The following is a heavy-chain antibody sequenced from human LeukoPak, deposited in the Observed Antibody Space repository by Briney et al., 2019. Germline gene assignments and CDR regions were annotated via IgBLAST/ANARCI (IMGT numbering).Heavy chain of an antibody. CDR1: GGPISSYN. V-gene: IGHV4-4*07. J-gene: IGHJ6*03. CDR2: IYTSGST. CDR3: ARGSRPGEDYYYYYMEV. Sequence: RPSETLSLSCTASGGPISSYNWSWIRQPAGKGLEWIGRIYTSGSTNYNPSLKSRVTMSVDTSKNQLSLKLSSVTAADTAVYYCARGSRPGEDYYYYYMEVWGKGTTVTVSS.